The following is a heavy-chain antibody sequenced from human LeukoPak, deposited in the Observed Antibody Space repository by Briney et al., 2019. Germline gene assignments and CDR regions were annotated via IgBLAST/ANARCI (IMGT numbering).Heavy chain of an antibody. CDR3: ARVTRYSSSWYDY. Sequence: SETLSLTCTVSGGSISSGGYYWSWIRQHPGKGLEWIGYIYYSGSTYYNPSLKSRVTISVDTSKNQFSLKLSSVTAADTAVYYCARVTRYSSSWYDYWGQGTLVTVSS. J-gene: IGHJ4*02. D-gene: IGHD6-13*01. CDR2: IYYSGST. CDR1: GGSISSGGYY. V-gene: IGHV4-31*03.